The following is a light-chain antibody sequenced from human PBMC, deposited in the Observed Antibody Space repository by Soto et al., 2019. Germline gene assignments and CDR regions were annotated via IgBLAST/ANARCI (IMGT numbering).Light chain of an antibody. Sequence: SYELTQPPSVSVSPGQTASITCSGDKLGDKYVCWYQQKPGQSPVLVIYQHTKRPSGIPERFSGSNSGNTATLTISGTQAMDGADYYCQAWDSSTVVFGGGTKLTV. J-gene: IGLJ2*01. CDR2: QHT. V-gene: IGLV3-1*01. CDR1: KLGDKY. CDR3: QAWDSSTVV.